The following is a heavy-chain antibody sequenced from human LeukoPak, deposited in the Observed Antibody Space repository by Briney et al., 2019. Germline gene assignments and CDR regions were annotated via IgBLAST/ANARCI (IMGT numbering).Heavy chain of an antibody. CDR3: ARKGRDGYNLGYYYMDV. J-gene: IGHJ6*03. V-gene: IGHV1-69*06. CDR2: IIPIFGTA. D-gene: IGHD5-24*01. Sequence: SVKVSCKASGGTFSGYAISWVRQAPGQGLEWMGGIIPIFGTANYAQKFQGRVTITADKSTSTAYMELSSLRSEDTAVYYCARKGRDGYNLGYYYMDVWGKGTTVTVSS. CDR1: GGTFSGYA.